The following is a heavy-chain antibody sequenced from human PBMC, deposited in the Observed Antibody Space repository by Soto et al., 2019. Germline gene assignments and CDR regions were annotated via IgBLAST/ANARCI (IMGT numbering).Heavy chain of an antibody. J-gene: IGHJ6*02. V-gene: IGHV4-39*01. CDR2: IYYSGST. Sequence: PSETLSLTCTVTGGSISSSSYYWGWIRQPPGKGLEWIGSIYYSGSTYYNPSLKSRVTISVDTSKNQFSLKLSSVTAADTAVDYCARHCYSSGDPYGMDVWGQGTTVTVSS. CDR1: GGSISSSSYY. D-gene: IGHD3-10*01. CDR3: ARHCYSSGDPYGMDV.